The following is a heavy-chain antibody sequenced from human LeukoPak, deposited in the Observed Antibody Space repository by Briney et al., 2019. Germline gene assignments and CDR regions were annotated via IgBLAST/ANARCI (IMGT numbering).Heavy chain of an antibody. J-gene: IGHJ5*02. CDR1: GYTFTSYG. CDR3: ARDNGVGATTVWFDP. V-gene: IGHV1-2*02. CDR2: IDPKSGDT. Sequence: ASVKVSCKASGYTFTSYGISWVRQAPGQGLEWMGWIDPKSGDTNYAQKFQGRVTLTRDTSISTAYMELNRLRSDDTAVYYCARDNGVGATTVWFDPWGQGSLVTVSS. D-gene: IGHD1-26*01.